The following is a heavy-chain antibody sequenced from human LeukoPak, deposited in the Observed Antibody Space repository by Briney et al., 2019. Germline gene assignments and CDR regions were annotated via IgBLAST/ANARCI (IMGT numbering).Heavy chain of an antibody. D-gene: IGHD2-15*01. J-gene: IGHJ4*02. CDR1: GFTFSSYA. CDR2: ISYDGSNK. Sequence: GGSLRLSCAASGFTFSSYAMHWVRQAPGKGLEWVAVISYDGSNKYYADSVKGRFTISRDNSKNTLYLQMNSLRAEDTAVYYCALRGGRKVPVYWGQGTLVTVSS. CDR3: ALRGGRKVPVY. V-gene: IGHV3-30-3*01.